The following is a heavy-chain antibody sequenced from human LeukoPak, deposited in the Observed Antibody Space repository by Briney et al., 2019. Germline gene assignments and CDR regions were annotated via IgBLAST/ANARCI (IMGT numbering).Heavy chain of an antibody. CDR3: ARDRSLYSSSWYLMRNWFDP. CDR1: GYTFTGYY. CDR2: INPNSGGT. V-gene: IGHV1-2*02. Sequence: ASVKVSCKASGYTFTGYYMHWVRQAPGQGLEWMGWINPNSGGTNYAQKFQGRVTMTRDTSISTAYMELSRLRSDDTAVYYCARDRSLYSSSWYLMRNWFDPWGQGTLVTVSS. J-gene: IGHJ5*02. D-gene: IGHD6-13*01.